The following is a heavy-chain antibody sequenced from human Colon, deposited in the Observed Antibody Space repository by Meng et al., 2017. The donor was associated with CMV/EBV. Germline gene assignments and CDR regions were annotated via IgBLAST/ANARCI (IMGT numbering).Heavy chain of an antibody. CDR3: ARGIEWLVHFDY. J-gene: IGHJ4*02. D-gene: IGHD6-19*01. CDR2: IMGNSRTI. CDR1: GFTFSIYS. V-gene: IGHV3-48*04. Sequence: GGSLRLSCEASGFTFSIYSMNWVRQAPGKGLEWVAHIMGNSRTIYYADSVKGRFTISRDNGKNSLQLQMNSLRAEDTAVYYCARGIEWLVHFDYWGQGTLVTVSS.